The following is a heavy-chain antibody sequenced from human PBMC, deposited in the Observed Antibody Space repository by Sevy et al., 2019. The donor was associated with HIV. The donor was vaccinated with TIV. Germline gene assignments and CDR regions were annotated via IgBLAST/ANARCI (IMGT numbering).Heavy chain of an antibody. CDR3: ARDRRWATATTKYYYYGMDV. Sequence: GGSLRLSCAASGFTFSSYSMNWVRQAPGKGLEWVSSISSSSSYIYYADSVKGRFTISRDNAKNSLYLQMNSLRAEDTAVYYCARDRRWATATTKYYYYGMDVWGQGTTVTVSS. CDR1: GFTFSSYS. D-gene: IGHD4-17*01. J-gene: IGHJ6*02. V-gene: IGHV3-21*01. CDR2: ISSSSSYI.